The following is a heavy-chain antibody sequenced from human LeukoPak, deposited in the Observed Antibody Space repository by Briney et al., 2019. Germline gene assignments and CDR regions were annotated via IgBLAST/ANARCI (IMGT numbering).Heavy chain of an antibody. D-gene: IGHD3-10*01. Sequence: GGSLRLSCAASGFSFSSYSMNWVRQAPGKGLEWVSSISSSSAHIFYADSVKGRFTTSRDNAKKLMYLQMNSLRAEDTAVYYCARDPDYYGSGSYDYWGQGTLVTVSS. J-gene: IGHJ4*02. CDR2: ISSSSAHI. CDR3: ARDPDYYGSGSYDY. CDR1: GFSFSSYS. V-gene: IGHV3-21*01.